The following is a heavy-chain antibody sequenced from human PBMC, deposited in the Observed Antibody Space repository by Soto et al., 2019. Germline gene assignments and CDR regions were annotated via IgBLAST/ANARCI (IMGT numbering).Heavy chain of an antibody. CDR2: VYYSGTT. Sequence: PSERRSLASTVSGGSISRYYWMWVRQPPGKGLEWIGYVYYSGTTNYNPSLRSRVTISVDTSNNQCSLRLSSVTAADTAVYYCSRAPSAYSRGYGMDVWGQGTTVTVSS. CDR3: SRAPSAYSRGYGMDV. CDR1: GGSISRYY. J-gene: IGHJ6*02. V-gene: IGHV4-59*01. D-gene: IGHD5-18*01.